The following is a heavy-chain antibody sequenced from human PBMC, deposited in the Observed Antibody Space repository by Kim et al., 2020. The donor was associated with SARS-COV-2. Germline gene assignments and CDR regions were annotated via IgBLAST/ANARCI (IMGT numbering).Heavy chain of an antibody. CDR1: GFTVSSNY. CDR2: IYSGGST. V-gene: IGHV3-53*04. D-gene: IGHD1-1*01. CDR3: ARGRTNPYYYYGMDV. Sequence: GGSLRLSCAASGFTVSSNYMSWVRQAPGKGLEWVSVIYSGGSTYYADSVKGRFTISRHNSKNTLYLQMNSLRAEDTAVYYCARGRTNPYYYYGMDVWGQGTTVTVSS. J-gene: IGHJ6*02.